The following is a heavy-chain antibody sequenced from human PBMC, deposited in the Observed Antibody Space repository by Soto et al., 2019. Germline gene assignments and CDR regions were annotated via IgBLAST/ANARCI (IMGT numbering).Heavy chain of an antibody. CDR2: ISWNSGSI. CDR3: AKQAVVPAATWGTSYYYYYMDV. Sequence: GGSLRLSCAASGFTFDDYAMHWVRQAPGKGLEWVSGISWNSGSIGYADSVKGRFTISRDNAKNSLYLQMNSLRAEDTALYYCAKQAVVPAATWGTSYYYYYMDVWGKGTTVTVSS. CDR1: GFTFDDYA. D-gene: IGHD2-2*01. J-gene: IGHJ6*03. V-gene: IGHV3-9*01.